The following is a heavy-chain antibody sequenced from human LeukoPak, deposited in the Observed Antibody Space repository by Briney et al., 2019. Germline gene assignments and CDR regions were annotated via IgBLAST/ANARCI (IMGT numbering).Heavy chain of an antibody. Sequence: SETLSLTCAVYGGSFSGYYWSWIRQPPGKGLEWIGEINHSGSTNYNPSLKSRVTISVDTSKNQFSLKPSSVTAADTAVYYCARGVAARFLNYWGQGTLVTVSS. CDR2: INHSGST. CDR3: ARGVAARFLNY. CDR1: GGSFSGYY. D-gene: IGHD6-6*01. J-gene: IGHJ4*02. V-gene: IGHV4-34*01.